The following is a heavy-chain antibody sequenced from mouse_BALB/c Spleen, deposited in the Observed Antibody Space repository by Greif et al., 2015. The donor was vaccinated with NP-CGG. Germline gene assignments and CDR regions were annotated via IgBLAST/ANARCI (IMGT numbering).Heavy chain of an antibody. J-gene: IGHJ4*01. Sequence: EVQLQESGPDLVKPSQSLSLTCTVTGYSIPSGYSWHWIRPFPGHKLDWLCYIRYSGSTNYNPSLKSRISITRDTSKNQFALQLNAVTTEDTATYDCARPLPRYAMDYWGQGTSGTVSS. CDR2: IRYSGST. V-gene: IGHV3-1*02. CDR1: GYSIPSGYS. CDR3: ARPLPRYAMDY.